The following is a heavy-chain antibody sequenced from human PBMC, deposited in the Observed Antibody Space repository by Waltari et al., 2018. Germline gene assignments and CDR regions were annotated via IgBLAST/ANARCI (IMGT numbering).Heavy chain of an antibody. D-gene: IGHD2-2*01. CDR1: GGTFSSYA. J-gene: IGHJ6*03. V-gene: IGHV1-69*05. CDR2: ISPIFGTA. CDR3: AISDCSSTSCYDYYYMDV. Sequence: QVQLVQSGAEVKKPGSSVKVSCKASGGTFSSYAISWVRQAPGQGLEWMGGISPIFGTANYAQKFQGRVTITTDESTSTAYMELSSLRSEDTAVYYCAISDCSSTSCYDYYYMDVWGKGTTVTVSS.